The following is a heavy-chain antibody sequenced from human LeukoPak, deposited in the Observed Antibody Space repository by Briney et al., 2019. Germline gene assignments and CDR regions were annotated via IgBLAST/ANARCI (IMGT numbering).Heavy chain of an antibody. D-gene: IGHD2-8*02. J-gene: IGHJ4*02. CDR1: GFTFSSYA. V-gene: IGHV3-23*01. CDR3: TTDRKWCTYN. CDR2: IIHSGDST. Sequence: GGSLRLSCAGSGFTFSSYAMSWVRQAPGKGLEWVSTIIHSGDSTYYTDSVKGRFTISRDNSKNTLYLQMISLRAEDTAVYYCTTDRKWCTYNWGQGTLVTVSS.